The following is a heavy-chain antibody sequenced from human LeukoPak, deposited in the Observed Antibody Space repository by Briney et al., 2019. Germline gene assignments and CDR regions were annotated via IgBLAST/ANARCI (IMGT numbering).Heavy chain of an antibody. CDR1: GGTFSSYA. CDR2: IIPILGIA. Sequence: SVTVSFKSSGGTFSSYAISWVRQAPGQGLEWMGRIIPILGIANYAQKFQGRVTITADKSTSTAYMELSSLRSEDTAVYYCARDLSVGYYDSSGYSTGGYFDYWGQGTLVTVSS. CDR3: ARDLSVGYYDSSGYSTGGYFDY. J-gene: IGHJ4*02. V-gene: IGHV1-69*04. D-gene: IGHD3-22*01.